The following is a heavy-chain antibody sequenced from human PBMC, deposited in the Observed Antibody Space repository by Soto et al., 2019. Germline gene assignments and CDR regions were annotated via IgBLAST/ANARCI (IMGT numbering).Heavy chain of an antibody. Sequence: SETLSLTCTVSGGSISSGGYYWSWIRQHPGKGLEWIGYIYYSGSTYYNPSLKSRVTISVDTSKNQFSLKLSSVTAAGTAVYYCARDRAIFGVVSVYYYGMDVWGQGTTVTVSS. J-gene: IGHJ6*02. CDR1: GGSISSGGYY. V-gene: IGHV4-31*03. CDR2: IYYSGST. CDR3: ARDRAIFGVVSVYYYGMDV. D-gene: IGHD3-3*01.